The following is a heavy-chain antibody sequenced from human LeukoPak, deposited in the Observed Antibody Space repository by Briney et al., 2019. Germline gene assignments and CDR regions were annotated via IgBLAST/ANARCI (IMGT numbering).Heavy chain of an antibody. D-gene: IGHD6-13*01. J-gene: IGHJ4*02. CDR2: IRSKANSYAT. CDR1: GFTFSGSA. V-gene: IGHV3-73*01. Sequence: GGSLRLSCAASGFTFSGSAMQWIRQASGKGLEWVGRIRSKANSYATAYAASVKGRFTISRDDSKNTAYLQMNSLKTEDTAVYYCTGRIAAAGSGGFDYWGQGTLVTVSS. CDR3: TGRIAAAGSGGFDY.